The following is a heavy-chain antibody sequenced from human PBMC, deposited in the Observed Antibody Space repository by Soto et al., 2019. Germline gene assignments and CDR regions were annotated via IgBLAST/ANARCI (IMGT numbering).Heavy chain of an antibody. J-gene: IGHJ4*02. V-gene: IGHV3-30-3*01. D-gene: IGHD2-15*01. Sequence: QVQLVEPGGGVVQPGRSLRLSCAASGFTFSSYAMHWVRQAPGKGLEWVAVISYDGSNKYYADSVKGRFTISRDNSKNTLYLQMNSLRAEDTAVYYCARDKKSGCSGGSCYSDFDYWGQGTLVTVSS. CDR3: ARDKKSGCSGGSCYSDFDY. CDR2: ISYDGSNK. CDR1: GFTFSSYA.